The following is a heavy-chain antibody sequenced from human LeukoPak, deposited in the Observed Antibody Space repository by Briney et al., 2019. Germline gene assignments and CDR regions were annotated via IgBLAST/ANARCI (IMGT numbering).Heavy chain of an antibody. CDR1: GFIFGDYA. Sequence: PGGSLRLSCTASGFIFGDYAMSWVRQAPGKGLEWVGFIRSEVYGGTTGSAASVRGRFTISRDDSKSIAYLQLNSLKTEDTAVYYCTRHKASYTYPFDYWGQGTLVTVSS. CDR3: TRHKASYTYPFDY. CDR2: IRSEVYGGTT. D-gene: IGHD3-16*01. J-gene: IGHJ4*02. V-gene: IGHV3-49*04.